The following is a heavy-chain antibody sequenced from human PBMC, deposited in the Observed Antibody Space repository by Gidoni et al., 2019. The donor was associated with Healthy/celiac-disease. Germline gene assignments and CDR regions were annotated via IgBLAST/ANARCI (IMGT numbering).Heavy chain of an antibody. CDR3: AKDMSKTTTYEYFDY. D-gene: IGHD4-17*01. CDR2: ISWNSGSI. V-gene: IGHV3-9*01. J-gene: IGHJ4*02. Sequence: RLSCAASGFTFDDYAMHWVRQAPGKGLEWVSGISWNSGSIGYADSVKGRFTISRDNAKNSLYLQMNSLRAEDTALYYCAKDMSKTTTYEYFDYWGQGTLVTVSS. CDR1: GFTFDDYA.